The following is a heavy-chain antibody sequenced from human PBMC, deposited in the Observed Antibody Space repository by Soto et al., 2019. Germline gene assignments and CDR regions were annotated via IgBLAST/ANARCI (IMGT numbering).Heavy chain of an antibody. CDR2: IFHDGNT. Sequence: SDTLSLTCAVSGASIGSGGWWSWVRQPPGKGLEWIAEIFHDGNTNYSPSLKSRVTISVDKSQNQFSLNVYSVTAADTAVYYCARHEGWTGPDQWGQGTLVTVSS. V-gene: IGHV4-4*02. D-gene: IGHD2-8*02. CDR1: GASIGSGGW. J-gene: IGHJ5*02. CDR3: ARHEGWTGPDQ.